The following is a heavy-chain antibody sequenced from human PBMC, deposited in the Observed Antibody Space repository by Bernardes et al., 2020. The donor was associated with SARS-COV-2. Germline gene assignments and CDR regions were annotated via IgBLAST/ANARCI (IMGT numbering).Heavy chain of an antibody. J-gene: IGHJ4*02. CDR3: ARQSDCSSSTCRYHFDY. Sequence: SETLSLTCAVSGGSISSTNWWSCVRQSPGKGLEWIGEIYHTGSTNYNPSLKSRVTISVDKSYNQFSLKLTSVTAADTAVYYCARQSDCSSSTCRYHFDYWGQGTLVTVSS. D-gene: IGHD2-2*01. CDR1: GGSISSTNW. CDR2: IYHTGST. V-gene: IGHV4-4*02.